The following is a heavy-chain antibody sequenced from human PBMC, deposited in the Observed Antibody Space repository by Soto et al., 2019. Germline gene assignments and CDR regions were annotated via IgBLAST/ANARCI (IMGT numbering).Heavy chain of an antibody. D-gene: IGHD5-18*01. CDR1: GFTFSSYA. J-gene: IGHJ6*02. CDR3: AKDQNIQLWPRYYYYGMDG. V-gene: IGHV3-23*01. Sequence: PGGSLRLSCAASGFTFSSYAMSWVRQAPGKGLEWVSAISGSGGSTYYADSVKGRFTISRDNSKNTLYLQMNSLRAEDTAVYSCAKDQNIQLWPRYYYYGMDGWGQGTTVTVSS. CDR2: ISGSGGST.